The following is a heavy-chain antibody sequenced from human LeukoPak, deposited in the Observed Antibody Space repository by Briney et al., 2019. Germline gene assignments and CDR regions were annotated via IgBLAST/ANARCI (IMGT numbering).Heavy chain of an antibody. CDR2: IYTSGST. CDR3: ARYSSGWSIDNGQFDH. D-gene: IGHD6-19*01. V-gene: IGHV4-4*07. Sequence: KPSETLSLTCTVSGASISSYYWSWIRQPAGKGLEWIGRIYTSGSTNYSPSLNSRITMSIDTSKNQFSLKLSSVTAADAAVYYCARYSSGWSIDNGQFDHWGQGTLVTVSS. CDR1: GASISSYY. J-gene: IGHJ4*02.